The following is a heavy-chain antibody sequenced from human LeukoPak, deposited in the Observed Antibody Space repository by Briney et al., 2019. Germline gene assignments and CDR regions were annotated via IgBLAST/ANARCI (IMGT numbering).Heavy chain of an antibody. Sequence: GSSVKVSFKASVGTFSSYAISSVRQAPGQRREWVGGIIPIFGTANYAQKFRGRVKITTDESTSTAYMELSSMRSEDTTVYYCARSPYSSSRGSFDPWGPGTLVTVSS. J-gene: IGHJ5*02. V-gene: IGHV1-69*05. D-gene: IGHD6-6*01. CDR3: ARSPYSSSRGSFDP. CDR1: VGTFSSYA. CDR2: IIPIFGTA.